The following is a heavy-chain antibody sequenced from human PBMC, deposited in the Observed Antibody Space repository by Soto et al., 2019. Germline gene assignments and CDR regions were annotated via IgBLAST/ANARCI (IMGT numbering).Heavy chain of an antibody. V-gene: IGHV4-34*01. D-gene: IGHD5-12*01. CDR1: GGSSSGYY. CDR3: ARGGDGYNPVVDY. CDR2: INHSGST. Sequence: SETLSLTCAVYGGSSSGYYWSWIRQPPGKGLEWIGEINHSGSTNYNPSLKSRVTISVDTSKNQFSLKLSSVTAADTAVYYCARGGDGYNPVVDYWGQGTLVTVSS. J-gene: IGHJ4*02.